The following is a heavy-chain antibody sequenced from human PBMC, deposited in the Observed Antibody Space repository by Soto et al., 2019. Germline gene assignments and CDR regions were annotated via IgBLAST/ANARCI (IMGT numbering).Heavy chain of an antibody. D-gene: IGHD3-3*01. CDR3: AKQPTDCYDFWSGCYYYYGMDV. J-gene: IGHJ6*02. V-gene: IGHV3-23*01. Sequence: EVQLLESGGGLVQPGGSLRLSCAASGFTFSSYAMSWVRQAPGKGPEWVSAISGSGGSTYYADSVKGRFTISRDNSKNTLYLQMNSLRAEDTAVYYCAKQPTDCYDFWSGCYYYYGMDVWGQGTTVTVSS. CDR2: ISGSGGST. CDR1: GFTFSSYA.